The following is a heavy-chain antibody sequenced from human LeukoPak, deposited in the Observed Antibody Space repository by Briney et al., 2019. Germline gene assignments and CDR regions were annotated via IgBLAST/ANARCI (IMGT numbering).Heavy chain of an antibody. CDR1: GFSLSTNGVA. J-gene: IGHJ4*01. D-gene: IGHD6-13*01. CDR3: AHSLSSAAAFDF. V-gene: IGHV2-5*02. Sequence: SGPTLLNPTRTLTLSCIFSGFSLSTNGVAVVWIRQPPGKALEWLALIYWDAEKRYSPSLKSRLTITKDTSKNQVVLTMTNMDPVDTATYYCAHSLSSAAAFDFWGRGTLVTVSS. CDR2: IYWDAEK.